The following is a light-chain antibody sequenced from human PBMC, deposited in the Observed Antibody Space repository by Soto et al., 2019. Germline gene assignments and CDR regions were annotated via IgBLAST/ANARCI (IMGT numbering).Light chain of an antibody. V-gene: IGLV2-14*03. Sequence: QSALTQPASVSGAPGQSITISCTGTSSDVGGYNSVSWYQHHPGKAPKLMISDVTNRPSGVSNRFSGSKSGNTASLTISGLQAEDEAVYYCTSYTSTSTPVLFGGGTKLNVL. CDR3: TSYTSTSTPVL. J-gene: IGLJ2*01. CDR2: DVT. CDR1: SSDVGGYNS.